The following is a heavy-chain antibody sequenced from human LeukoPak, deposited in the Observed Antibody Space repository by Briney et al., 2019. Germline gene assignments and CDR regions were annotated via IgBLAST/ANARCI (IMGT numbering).Heavy chain of an antibody. CDR1: GFTFSSYG. CDR2: ISYDGSNK. Sequence: GGSLRLSCAASGFTFSSYGMHWVRQAPGKGLEWVAVISYDGSNKYCADSVKGRFTISRDNSKNTLYLQMNSLRAEDTAVYYCARALESVTTGVDYWGQGTLVTVSS. J-gene: IGHJ4*02. V-gene: IGHV3-30*19. D-gene: IGHD4-17*01. CDR3: ARALESVTTGVDY.